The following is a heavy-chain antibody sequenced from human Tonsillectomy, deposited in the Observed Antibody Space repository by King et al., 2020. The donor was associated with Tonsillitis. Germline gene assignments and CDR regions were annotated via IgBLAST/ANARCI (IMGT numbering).Heavy chain of an antibody. V-gene: IGHV3-30*18. CDR2: ISYDGSDK. Sequence: VQLVESGGDVVQPGRSLRLSCAASGFTFSSYGMHWVRQAPGKGLEWVAVISYDGSDKYHADSVKGRFSISRDNSKSMVYLQMNSLRVEDTAIYYCAKELPVRSVDLGAFDIWGQGTMVTVSS. D-gene: IGHD4-17*01. CDR3: AKELPVRSVDLGAFDI. CDR1: GFTFSSYG. J-gene: IGHJ3*02.